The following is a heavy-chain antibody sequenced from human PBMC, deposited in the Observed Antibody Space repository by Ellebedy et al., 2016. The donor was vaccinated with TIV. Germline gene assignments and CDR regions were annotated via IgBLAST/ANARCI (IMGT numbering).Heavy chain of an antibody. CDR1: GGSISGYY. D-gene: IGHD5-18*01. V-gene: IGHV4-59*12. CDR3: ARCPGDTAMVTCYFDY. CDR2: IYYRGGP. J-gene: IGHJ4*02. Sequence: MPSETLSLTCTVSGGSISGYYWSWIRQPPGKGLDWIAYIYYRGGPNYNPSLTSRVTVSVDTSKNQFSLKLSSVTAADTAVYYCARCPGDTAMVTCYFDYWGQGTLVTVSS.